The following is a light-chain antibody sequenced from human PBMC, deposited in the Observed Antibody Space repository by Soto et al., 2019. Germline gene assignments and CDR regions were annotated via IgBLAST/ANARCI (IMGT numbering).Light chain of an antibody. CDR2: GAS. CDR1: QSVTSN. Sequence: EIVMTQSPATLSVSPGERATLSCRASQSVTSNLAWYQQKPGQAPRLVIYGASTRATGTPARFSGSGSGTGFTLTISSLQSEDFALYYCQQYNGWPLTFGEGTKVEI. V-gene: IGKV3-15*01. J-gene: IGKJ4*01. CDR3: QQYNGWPLT.